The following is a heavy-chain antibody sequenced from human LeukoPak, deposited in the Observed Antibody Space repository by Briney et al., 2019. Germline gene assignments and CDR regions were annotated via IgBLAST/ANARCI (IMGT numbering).Heavy chain of an antibody. J-gene: IGHJ3*01. CDR2: IWYDGSNK. CDR3: ARAVGPFDF. CDR1: GFTFSTYG. V-gene: IGHV3-33*01. Sequence: GGSLRLSCAASGFTFSTYGMHWVRQAPGKGLEWVAVIWYDGSNKYYADSVKGRFTISRDNSKNTLYLQMNSLRAEDTAVYYCARAVGPFDFWGQGTMVTVSS.